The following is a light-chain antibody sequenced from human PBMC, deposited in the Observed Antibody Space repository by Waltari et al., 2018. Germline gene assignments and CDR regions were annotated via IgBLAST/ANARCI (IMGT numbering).Light chain of an antibody. V-gene: IGLV2-23*02. CDR3: CSFATNSIVI. J-gene: IGLJ2*01. CDR2: EVN. CDR1: GSDVGSYNL. Sequence: QSVLTQPASVSGSPGQSITISCSGTGSDVGSYNLVSWYQQHPGKAPKLIIYEVNMRPSGVSDRFSGSKSGVTASLTISGLQAEDEAVYFCCSFATNSIVIFGGGTKLTVL.